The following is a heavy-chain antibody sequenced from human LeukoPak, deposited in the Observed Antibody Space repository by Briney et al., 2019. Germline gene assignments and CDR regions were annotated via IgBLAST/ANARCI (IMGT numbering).Heavy chain of an antibody. Sequence: PGGSLRLSCAASGFTFSSYWMHWVRQAPGKGLVWVSRINSDGSGTSYADSVKGRFTISRDNAKNTLYLQMNSLRAEDTAVYYCARDSGYSYGFPFGYWGQGTLVTVSS. CDR3: ARDSGYSYGFPFGY. D-gene: IGHD5-18*01. V-gene: IGHV3-74*01. CDR1: GFTFSSYW. CDR2: INSDGSGT. J-gene: IGHJ4*02.